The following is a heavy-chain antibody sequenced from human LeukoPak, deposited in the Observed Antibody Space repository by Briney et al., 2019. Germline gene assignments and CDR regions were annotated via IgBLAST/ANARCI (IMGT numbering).Heavy chain of an antibody. J-gene: IGHJ4*02. Sequence: GGSPRLSCAASGFTFSDYYMSWIRQAPGKGLEWVSTLYNTGNTYYANSVKGRFSISRDNSKNTLFLQMNSLRAEDTAVYYCARLTADGRLYFVDWGPGTLVTVSS. V-gene: IGHV3-53*01. CDR2: LYNTGNT. CDR3: ARLTADGRLYFVD. D-gene: IGHD6-13*01. CDR1: GFTFSDYY.